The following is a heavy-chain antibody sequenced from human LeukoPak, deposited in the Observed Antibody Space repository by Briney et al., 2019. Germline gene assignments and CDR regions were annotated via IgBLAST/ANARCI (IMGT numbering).Heavy chain of an antibody. CDR1: GYTFSDYY. V-gene: IGHV1-46*01. D-gene: IGHD3-22*01. Sequence: ASVKVSCKTSGYTFSDYYIHWVRQAPGQGLEWMGIINPSDGSANYPQNFQGRITMTRDTSTSTVYMELLSLRSDDTGMYYCAREQPDYDTSGYPFFDPWGQGTLVTVSS. CDR2: INPSDGSA. CDR3: AREQPDYDTSGYPFFDP. J-gene: IGHJ5*02.